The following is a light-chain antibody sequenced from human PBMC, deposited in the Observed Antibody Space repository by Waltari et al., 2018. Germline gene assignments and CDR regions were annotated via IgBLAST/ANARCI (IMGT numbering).Light chain of an antibody. CDR3: CSHTNIGTWV. Sequence: QSALTQPASVSGSLGQSITLSCLGTTNDLGTYNYVSWYQQFPGEAPRLIIYEVSNRPSRISSRFSGSKSGMTASLTISGLQADDEATYYCCSHTNIGTWVFGGGTTLTVL. CDR2: EVS. J-gene: IGLJ3*02. V-gene: IGLV2-14*01. CDR1: TNDLGTYNY.